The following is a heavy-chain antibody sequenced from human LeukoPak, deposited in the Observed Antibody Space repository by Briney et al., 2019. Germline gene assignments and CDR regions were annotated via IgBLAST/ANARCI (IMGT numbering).Heavy chain of an antibody. CDR3: ARVSGYSSSRDDY. J-gene: IGHJ4*02. Sequence: GRSLRLSCAASGFTFSSYAMHWVRQAPGKGLEWVAVISYDGSNKYYADSVKGRFTISRDNSKNTLYLQMNSLRAEDTAVYYRARVSGYSSSRDDYWGQGTLVTVSS. D-gene: IGHD6-13*01. V-gene: IGHV3-30*04. CDR1: GFTFSSYA. CDR2: ISYDGSNK.